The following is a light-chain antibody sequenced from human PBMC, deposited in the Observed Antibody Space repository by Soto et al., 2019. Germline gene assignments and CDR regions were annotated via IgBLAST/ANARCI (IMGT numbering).Light chain of an antibody. CDR2: DAS. Sequence: DIQMTQSPSSLSASVGDKVTITCRASQSISNYLNWYQQKPGKAPNLLIYDASSLLSGVPSRFRGSGSGTDFTLTISSLQPEDFSIYYCQQSDSTPYTFGQGTKVDIK. CDR1: QSISNY. V-gene: IGKV1-39*01. J-gene: IGKJ2*01. CDR3: QQSDSTPYT.